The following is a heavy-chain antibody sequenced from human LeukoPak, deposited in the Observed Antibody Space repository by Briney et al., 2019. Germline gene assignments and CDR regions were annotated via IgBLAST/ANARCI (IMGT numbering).Heavy chain of an antibody. J-gene: IGHJ5*02. V-gene: IGHV4-39*01. D-gene: IGHD3-16*02. CDR1: GGSISSSSYY. CDR2: IYYSGST. Sequence: SETLSLTCTVSGGSISSSSYYWGWIRQPPGKGLEWIGSIYYSGSTYYNPSLKSRVTISVDTSKNQFSLKLSSVTAADTAVYYCARGPTYRPRLSNWFDPWGQGTLVTVSS. CDR3: ARGPTYRPRLSNWFDP.